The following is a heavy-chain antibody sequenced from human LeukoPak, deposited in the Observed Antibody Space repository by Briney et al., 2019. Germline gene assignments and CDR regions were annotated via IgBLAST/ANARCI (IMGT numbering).Heavy chain of an antibody. V-gene: IGHV4-34*01. D-gene: IGHD3-10*01. Sequence: SETLSLTCAVYGGSFSGYYWSWIRQPPGKGLEWIGEIYHSGSTNYNPSLKSRVTISVDKSKNQFSLKLSSVSAADTAVYYCARSYGSGTYDAFDIWGQGTMVTVSS. J-gene: IGHJ3*02. CDR2: IYHSGST. CDR3: ARSYGSGTYDAFDI. CDR1: GGSFSGYY.